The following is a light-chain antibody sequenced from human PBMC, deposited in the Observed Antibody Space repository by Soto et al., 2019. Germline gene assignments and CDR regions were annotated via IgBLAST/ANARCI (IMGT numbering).Light chain of an antibody. CDR2: EGS. V-gene: IGLV2-23*01. CDR3: CSYAGSSTYVV. CDR1: SSDVGSYNL. J-gene: IGLJ2*01. Sequence: QSALTQPASVSGSPGQSITISCTGTSSDVGSYNLVSWYQQNTGKAPKLMIYEGSKRPSGVSNRFSGSKSGNTASQTISGLQAEDEADYYCCSYAGSSTYVVFGGGTKLTVL.